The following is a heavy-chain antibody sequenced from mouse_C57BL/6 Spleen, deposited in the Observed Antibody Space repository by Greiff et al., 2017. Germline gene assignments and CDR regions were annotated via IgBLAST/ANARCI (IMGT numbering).Heavy chain of an antibody. V-gene: IGHV1-85*01. CDR1: GYAFSSYD. CDR3: ARGDFYYDAMDY. J-gene: IGHJ4*01. CDR2: IYPRDGST. Sequence: QVQLKESGAELVTPGASVKISCKASGYAFSSYDINWVKQRPGQGLEWIGWIYPRDGSTKYNEKFKGKATLTVATSSSTAYMELHSLTCEDSAVYFCARGDFYYDAMDYWGQGTSVTVSS.